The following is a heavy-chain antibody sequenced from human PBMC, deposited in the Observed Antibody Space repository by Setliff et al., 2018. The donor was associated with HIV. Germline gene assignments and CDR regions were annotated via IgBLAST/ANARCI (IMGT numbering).Heavy chain of an antibody. CDR1: GGSFSDYY. CDR3: ARGLSFYDPGGFDY. J-gene: IGHJ4*02. D-gene: IGHD3-22*01. V-gene: IGHV4-4*09. Sequence: SETLSLTCTVSGGSFSDYYRSWIRQPPGKGLEWIGYIYTSGSTNYNPSLKSRVTISVDTSKNQFSLKLSSVTAADTAVCYCARGLSFYDPGGFDYWGQGTLVTVSS. CDR2: IYTSGST.